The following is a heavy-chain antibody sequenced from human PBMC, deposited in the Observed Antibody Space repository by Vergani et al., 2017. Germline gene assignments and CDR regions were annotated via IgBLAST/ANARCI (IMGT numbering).Heavy chain of an antibody. D-gene: IGHD3-22*01. CDR2: IYYSGST. CDR1: GGSFSGYY. Sequence: QVQLQQWGAGLLKPSETLSLTCAVYGGSFSGYYWGWIRQPPGKGLEWIGSIYYSGSTYYNPSLKSRVTISVDTSKNQFSLKLSSVTAADTAVYYCAGSDSYDTSCYPTGFGDWGQGTLVTVSS. CDR3: AGSDSYDTSCYPTGFGD. J-gene: IGHJ4*02. V-gene: IGHV4-34*01.